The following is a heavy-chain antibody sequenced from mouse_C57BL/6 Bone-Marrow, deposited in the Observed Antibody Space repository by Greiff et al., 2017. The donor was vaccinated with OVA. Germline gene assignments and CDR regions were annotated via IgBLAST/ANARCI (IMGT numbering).Heavy chain of an antibody. D-gene: IGHD2-4*01. CDR1: GYTFTSYW. CDR2: IYPGSGST. V-gene: IGHV1-55*01. Sequence: QVQLQQPGAELVKPGASVTMSCKASGYTFTSYWITWVKQRPGQGLEWIGDIYPGSGSTNYNEQFKSKATLTVHTSSSTAYMQLSSLTSEDAAVYYCARMDDHDDENARDYWGQGTSVTVSS. CDR3: ARMDDHDDENARDY. J-gene: IGHJ4*01.